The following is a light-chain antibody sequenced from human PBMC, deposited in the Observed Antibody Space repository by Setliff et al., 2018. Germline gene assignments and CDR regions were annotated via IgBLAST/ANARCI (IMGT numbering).Light chain of an antibody. CDR2: EVT. CDR3: SSYTSSSSYD. Sequence: QSVLTQPASVSGSPGQSITISCTGTSSDVGGYNFVSWYQQHPGKAPKVMIYEVTNRPSGVSNRFSGSKSGNTASLTISGLQAEDEADYYCSSYTSSSSYDFGTGTKVTVL. V-gene: IGLV2-14*01. J-gene: IGLJ1*01. CDR1: SSDVGGYNF.